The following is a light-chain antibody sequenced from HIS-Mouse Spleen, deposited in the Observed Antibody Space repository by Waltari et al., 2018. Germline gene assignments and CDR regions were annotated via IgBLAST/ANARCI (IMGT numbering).Light chain of an antibody. J-gene: IGLJ3*02. CDR3: CSYAGSSAWV. V-gene: IGLV2-23*01. Sequence: QSALTQPASVSGSPGQSITISCTGTSSDVGSYNLVSCYQQHPDKAPNLMIYEGSKRPAGVSHRFSGSKSGNTASLTISGLQAEDEADYYCCSYAGSSAWVFGGGTKLTVL. CDR2: EGS. CDR1: SSDVGSYNL.